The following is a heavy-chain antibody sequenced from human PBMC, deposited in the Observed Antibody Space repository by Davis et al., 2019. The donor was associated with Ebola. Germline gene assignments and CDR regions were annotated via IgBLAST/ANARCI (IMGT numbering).Heavy chain of an antibody. D-gene: IGHD3-10*01. J-gene: IGHJ3*02. CDR3: VKAHGAGFDPLHI. CDR2: ISSRSSYT. Sequence: GESLKISCAASGFTFSDYYMSWIRQAPGKGLEWVSYISSRSSYTNYADSVKGRFTISRDNSKNTLHLQMTTLRVEDMGVYYCVKAHGAGFDPLHIWGQGTMVTVSS. V-gene: IGHV3-11*06. CDR1: GFTFSDYY.